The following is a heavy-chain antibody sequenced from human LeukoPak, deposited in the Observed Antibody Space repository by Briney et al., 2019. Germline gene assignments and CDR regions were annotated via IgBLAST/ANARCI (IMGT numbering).Heavy chain of an antibody. V-gene: IGHV4-4*07. J-gene: IGHJ4*02. D-gene: IGHD5-24*01. CDR1: GGSISSYY. Sequence: SETLSLTCSFSGGSISSYYWSWIRQPAGKGLEWIGRIHTSGSTNYNPSLKSRVTMSVDTSKNQFSLKLSSVTAADTAVYYCAREDMATVSMNYWGQGTLVTVSS. CDR2: IHTSGST. CDR3: AREDMATVSMNY.